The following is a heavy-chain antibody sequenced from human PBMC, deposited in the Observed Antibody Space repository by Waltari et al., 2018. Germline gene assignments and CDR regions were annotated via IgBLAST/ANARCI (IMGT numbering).Heavy chain of an antibody. J-gene: IGHJ5*02. CDR1: GLIFCNYG. CDR2: ISFDGLDK. V-gene: IGHV3-30*18. CDR3: AKANRHSGQDNWFDP. Sequence: QGQSVESGGGVVQPGRSLRRTCPASGLIFCNYGIHWVRQAPGKGLEWVAVISFDGLDKSYADSVKGRFTISRDNSKNTLFLELNSLTTDDTGVYFCAKANRHSGQDNWFDPWGHGAPVTVSS. D-gene: IGHD2-15*01.